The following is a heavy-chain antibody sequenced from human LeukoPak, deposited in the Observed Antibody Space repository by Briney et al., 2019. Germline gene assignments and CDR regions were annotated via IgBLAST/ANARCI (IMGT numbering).Heavy chain of an antibody. J-gene: IGHJ4*02. CDR3: ARDRPYCTNGVCYRGSPGD. Sequence: PPQTLSLTCTLSGGSTTSGGYYWSWIRHPPGKGLEWIGYIYHRGSTYYNPSLKSRDTISVDRSKNQFSLKLSSVTAADTAVYYCARDRPYCTNGVCYRGSPGDWGQGTLVTVSS. CDR2: IYHRGST. D-gene: IGHD2-8*01. CDR1: GGSTTSGGYY. V-gene: IGHV4-30-2*01.